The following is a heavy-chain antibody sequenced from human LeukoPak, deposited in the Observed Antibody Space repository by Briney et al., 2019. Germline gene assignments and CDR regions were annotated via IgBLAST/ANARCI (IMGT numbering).Heavy chain of an antibody. Sequence: PGGSLRLSCAASGFTFSSYAMSWVRQSPAKGLEWVSGISGSGGTTHDADSVKGRFTISRDNSENTLYLQMSSLRVEDTAVYYCAKGVYSTASGAFDIWGQGTMVTVSS. D-gene: IGHD6-6*01. J-gene: IGHJ3*02. V-gene: IGHV3-23*01. CDR3: AKGVYSTASGAFDI. CDR1: GFTFSSYA. CDR2: ISGSGGTT.